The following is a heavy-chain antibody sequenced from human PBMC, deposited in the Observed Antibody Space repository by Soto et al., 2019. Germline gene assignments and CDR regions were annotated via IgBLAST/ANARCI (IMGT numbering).Heavy chain of an antibody. J-gene: IGHJ4*02. D-gene: IGHD2-21*02. CDR2: IIPILGIA. CDR3: ARELACGGDCYAVFDY. CDR1: GGTFSSYT. Sequence: SVKVSCKASGGTFSSYTISWVRQAPGQGLEWMGRIIPILGIANYAQKFQGRVTITADKSTSTAYMELSSLRSEDTAVYYCARELACGGDCYAVFDYWGQGTLVTVSS. V-gene: IGHV1-69*04.